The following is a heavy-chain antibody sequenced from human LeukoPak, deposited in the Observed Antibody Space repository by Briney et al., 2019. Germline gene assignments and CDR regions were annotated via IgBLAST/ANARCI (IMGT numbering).Heavy chain of an antibody. D-gene: IGHD2-8*01. CDR1: GFSLSSYS. CDR2: ISSSSNTI. V-gene: IGHV3-48*01. CDR3: ARDINYCTPTLCHRNWFDP. Sequence: GGSLRLSCAASGFSLSSYSMDWFRQTPGKGLEWISDISSSSNTIYYADSVEGRFTISRDNAKNALYLQMNNLRAEDSAVYFCARDINYCTPTLCHRNWFDPWGQGTLVTVSS. J-gene: IGHJ5*02.